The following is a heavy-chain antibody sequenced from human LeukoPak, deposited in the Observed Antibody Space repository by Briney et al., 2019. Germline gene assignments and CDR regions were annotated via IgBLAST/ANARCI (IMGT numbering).Heavy chain of an antibody. J-gene: IGHJ4*02. CDR1: GYTFTRLY. D-gene: IGHD6-13*01. V-gene: IGHV1-46*01. CDR3: ARALAAAAGRRAAMMGD. CDR2: INPSGGSG. Sequence: ASVKVSCKASGYTFTRLYIHWVRQAPGQGLEWMGIINPSGGSGNNARKFQGRVTMTRDMSTSTVYMELSSLRSEDTAVYYCARALAAAAGRRAAMMGDWGQGTLVTVSS.